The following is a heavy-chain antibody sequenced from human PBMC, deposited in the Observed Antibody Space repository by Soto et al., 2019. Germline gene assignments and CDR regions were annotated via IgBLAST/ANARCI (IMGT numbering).Heavy chain of an antibody. Sequence: QPPLPESGSGLVKPSQTPSLTCGVPGCFTHRGGYSRGWLPPPPGKGLEWIGYILHSGSTYYHPSLKSRVTISVDTSKNQFSLRLSSVTAADTAVYYCARGGLLPDYWGQGTLVTVSS. CDR3: ARGGLLPDY. CDR1: GCFTHRGGYS. J-gene: IGHJ4*02. V-gene: IGHV4-30-2*01. D-gene: IGHD6-19*01. CDR2: ILHSGST.